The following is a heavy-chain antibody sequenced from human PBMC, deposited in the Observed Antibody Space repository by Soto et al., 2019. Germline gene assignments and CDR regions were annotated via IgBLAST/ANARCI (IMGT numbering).Heavy chain of an antibody. CDR3: AREEEGDYYDSSGPYNWFDP. V-gene: IGHV3-7*05. CDR2: IKQGGSEK. Sequence: GGSLSLSCAASGFSFSSYWMSWVRRAPGKGLEWVANIKQGGSEKYYVDSVKGRFTISRDNAKNSLYLQMNSLRAEDTAVYYCAREEEGDYYDSSGPYNWFDPWGQGTLVTVSS. D-gene: IGHD3-22*01. CDR1: GFSFSSYW. J-gene: IGHJ5*02.